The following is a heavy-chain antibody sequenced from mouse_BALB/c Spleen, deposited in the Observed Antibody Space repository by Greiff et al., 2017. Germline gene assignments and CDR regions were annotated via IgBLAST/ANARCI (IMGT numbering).Heavy chain of an antibody. CDR3: SRGGIYYDYSFAY. V-gene: IGHV1-14*01. J-gene: IGHJ3*01. CDR2: INPYNDGT. D-gene: IGHD2-4*01. CDR1: GYTFTSYV. Sequence: VQLKQSGPELVKPGASVKMSCKASGYTFTSYVMHWVKQKPGQGLEWIGYINPYNDGTKYNEKFKGKATLTSDKSSSTAYMELSSLTSEDSAVYYFSRGGIYYDYSFAYWGQGTLVTVSA.